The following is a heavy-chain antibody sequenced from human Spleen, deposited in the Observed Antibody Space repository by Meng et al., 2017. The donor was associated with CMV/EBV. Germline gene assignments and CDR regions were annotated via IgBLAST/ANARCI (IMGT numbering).Heavy chain of an antibody. D-gene: IGHD1-26*01. J-gene: IGHJ4*02. CDR1: GFTFSYFV. V-gene: IGHV3-23*01. CDR3: AKDSPRVAAWEYFDY. Sequence: AGFTFSYFVRSWVRQAPGKGLEWVSSVNDNGGNTYYADSVKGRFTISRDNSKKMLYLQMNSLRAEDTAVYYCAKDSPRVAAWEYFDYWGQGALVTVSS. CDR2: VNDNGGNT.